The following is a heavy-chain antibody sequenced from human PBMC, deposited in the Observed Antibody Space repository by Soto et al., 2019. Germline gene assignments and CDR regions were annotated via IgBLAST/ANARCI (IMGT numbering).Heavy chain of an antibody. D-gene: IGHD3-16*01. V-gene: IGHV4-30-2*06. J-gene: IGHJ6*02. CDR2: MYLGGNT. Sequence: SETLSLTCAVSGDSISRGGYSWNWIRQSPGRDLEWIGYMYLGGNTYYNPSLKSRVTISVDRSKNQFSLKLTSVTAADTAVYYCARWGRGAYGMDVWGQGTTVTVSS. CDR1: GDSISRGGYS. CDR3: ARWGRGAYGMDV.